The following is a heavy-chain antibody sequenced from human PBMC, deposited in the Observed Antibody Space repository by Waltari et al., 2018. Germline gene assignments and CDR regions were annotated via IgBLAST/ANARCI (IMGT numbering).Heavy chain of an antibody. CDR1: GDSISSYE. V-gene: IGHV4-59*01. CDR2: ISYFGRT. Sequence: QVELQESGPRLATPSQTPSPTFRVSGDSISSYEGSWIRQPPGQGLEWIGEISYFGRTNYTPSLKSRVTISIDTSKNQFSLRLTSVTAADTAVYFCARRYANAFDIWGPGTILTVSS. J-gene: IGHJ3*02. CDR3: ARRYANAFDI. D-gene: IGHD3-9*01.